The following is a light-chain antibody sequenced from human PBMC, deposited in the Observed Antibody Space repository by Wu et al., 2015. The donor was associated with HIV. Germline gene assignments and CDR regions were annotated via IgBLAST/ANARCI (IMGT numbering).Light chain of an antibody. J-gene: IGKJ3*01. CDR3: QQYGSSPQIT. V-gene: IGKV3-20*01. CDR2: DAS. Sequence: EIVLTQSPATLSLSPGERATLSCRASQSVSSYLAWYQQKPGQAPRLLIYDASNRATGIPARFSGSGSGTDFTLTISRLEPEDFAVYYCQQYGSSPQITFGPGTKVDIK. CDR1: QSVSSY.